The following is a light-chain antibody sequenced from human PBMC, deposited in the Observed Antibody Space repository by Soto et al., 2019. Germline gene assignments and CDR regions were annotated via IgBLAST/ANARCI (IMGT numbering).Light chain of an antibody. Sequence: QSALTQPASVSGSPGQSITISCTGTSSDVGSYNLVSWYQQHPGKAPKLMIYEVSKRPSGVSNRFSGSKSGNTASLTISGLQAEDEADYYGCSYAGSSTFLPLLFGTGTKLTVL. V-gene: IGLV2-23*02. CDR1: SSDVGSYNL. CDR3: CSYAGSSTFLPLL. J-gene: IGLJ1*01. CDR2: EVS.